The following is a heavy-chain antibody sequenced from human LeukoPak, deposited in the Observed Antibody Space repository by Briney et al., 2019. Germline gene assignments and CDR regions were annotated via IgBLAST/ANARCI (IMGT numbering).Heavy chain of an antibody. Sequence: GGSLRLSCAASGFTFSDYSKHWVRQTPGKGLEWVALIWNDGSNKYYADSVKGRFTISRDNSKNTLYLQMNSLKVEDTALYYCARDRGYSYGHPLDYWGQGTLVTVSS. J-gene: IGHJ4*02. CDR3: ARDRGYSYGHPLDY. CDR1: GFTFSDYS. D-gene: IGHD5-18*01. V-gene: IGHV3-33*01. CDR2: IWNDGSNK.